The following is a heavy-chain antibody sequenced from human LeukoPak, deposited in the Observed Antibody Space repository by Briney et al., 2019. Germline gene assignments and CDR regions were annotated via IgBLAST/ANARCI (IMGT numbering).Heavy chain of an antibody. V-gene: IGHV3-23*01. Sequence: GGSLRLSCAASGFTFTSYAMNWVRQAPGKGLEWVSGISGSGGSTYYADSVKGRFTISRDNSKNTLYLQMNSLRAEDTAVYYCAREHWAAPDHWGQGTLVTVSP. J-gene: IGHJ4*02. D-gene: IGHD1/OR15-1a*01. CDR1: GFTFTSYA. CDR3: AREHWAAPDH. CDR2: ISGSGGST.